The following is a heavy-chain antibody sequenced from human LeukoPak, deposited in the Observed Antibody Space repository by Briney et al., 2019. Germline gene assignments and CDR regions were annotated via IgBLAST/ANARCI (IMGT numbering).Heavy chain of an antibody. CDR3: ARHPPRDGSAFDY. CDR2: MYYSGTT. Sequence: SETLSLTCTVSGGSISSCSYYWGWIRQPPGEGLEWIASMYYSGTTFYSPSLKSRVTISVDTSKNQLSLKLGSVTAADTAVYYCARHPPRDGSAFDYWGQGTLVTVSS. V-gene: IGHV4-39*01. J-gene: IGHJ4*02. CDR1: GGSISSCSYY.